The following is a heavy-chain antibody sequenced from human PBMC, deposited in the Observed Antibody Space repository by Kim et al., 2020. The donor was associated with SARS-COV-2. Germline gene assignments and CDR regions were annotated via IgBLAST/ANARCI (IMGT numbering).Heavy chain of an antibody. D-gene: IGHD3-10*01. CDR2: ISAYNGNT. Sequence: ASVKVSCKASGYTFTSYGISWVRQAPGQGLEWMGWISAYNGNTNYAQKLQGRVTMTTDTSTSTAYMELRSLRSDDTAGYYCARLPSMVRGVRDAFVIWGQGTMVTVSS. CDR3: ARLPSMVRGVRDAFVI. J-gene: IGHJ3*02. V-gene: IGHV1-18*04. CDR1: GYTFTSYG.